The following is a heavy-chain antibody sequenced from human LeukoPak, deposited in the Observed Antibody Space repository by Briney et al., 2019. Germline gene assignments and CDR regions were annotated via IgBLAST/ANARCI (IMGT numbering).Heavy chain of an antibody. D-gene: IGHD6-6*01. Sequence: GGSLRLSCAASGFTFSSYWMSWVRQAPGKGPEWVANIKQDGSEKYYVDSVKGRFTISRDNAKKSLYLQMNSLRAEDTAVYYCARDNEYYYYMDVWGKGTTVTVSS. CDR2: IKQDGSEK. CDR1: GFTFSSYW. CDR3: ARDNEYYYYMDV. J-gene: IGHJ6*03. V-gene: IGHV3-7*01.